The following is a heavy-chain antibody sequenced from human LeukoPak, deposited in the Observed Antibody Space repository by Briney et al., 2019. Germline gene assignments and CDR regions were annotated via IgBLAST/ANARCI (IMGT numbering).Heavy chain of an antibody. J-gene: IGHJ4*02. Sequence: GASVKVSCKASGYTFTGYYMHWVRQAPGQGLEWMGWMNPNSGNTGYAQKFQGRVTMTRNTSISTAYMELSSLRSEDTAVYYCTGSGSYWHYWGQGTLVTVSS. V-gene: IGHV1-8*02. CDR3: TGSGSYWHY. D-gene: IGHD3-10*01. CDR2: MNPNSGNT. CDR1: GYTFTGYY.